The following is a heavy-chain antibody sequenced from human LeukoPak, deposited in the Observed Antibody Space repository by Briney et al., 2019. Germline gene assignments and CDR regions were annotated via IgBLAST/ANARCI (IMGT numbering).Heavy chain of an antibody. Sequence: GGSLRLSCAASGFTFSSYAMHWVRQAPGKGLEWVAVISYDGSNKYYADSVEGRFTISRDNSKNTLYLQMNSLRAEDTAVYYCATFLAAAGPGGFDYWGQGTLVTVSS. J-gene: IGHJ4*02. D-gene: IGHD6-13*01. CDR1: GFTFSSYA. CDR3: ATFLAAAGPGGFDY. V-gene: IGHV3-30-3*01. CDR2: ISYDGSNK.